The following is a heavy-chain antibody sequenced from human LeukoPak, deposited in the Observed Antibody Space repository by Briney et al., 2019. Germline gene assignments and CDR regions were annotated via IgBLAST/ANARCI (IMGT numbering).Heavy chain of an antibody. Sequence: PGRSLRLSCAASGFTFDDYAMHWVRQAPGKGLEWVSGISWNSGSIGYADSVKGRFTISRDNAKNSLYLQMNSLRAEDTALYYCAKEGWSMGWGRYFDYWGQGTLVTVSS. CDR3: AKEGWSMGWGRYFDY. D-gene: IGHD2-8*01. CDR1: GFTFDDYA. V-gene: IGHV3-9*01. CDR2: ISWNSGSI. J-gene: IGHJ4*02.